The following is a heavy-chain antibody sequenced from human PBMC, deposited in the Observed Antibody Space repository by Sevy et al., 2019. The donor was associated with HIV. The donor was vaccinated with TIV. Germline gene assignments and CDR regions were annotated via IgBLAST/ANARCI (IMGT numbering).Heavy chain of an antibody. V-gene: IGHV1-18*01. D-gene: IGHD2-15*01. CDR2: ISPHNGDT. CDR1: GYTFTNYR. CDR3: ARAMCRGGRCYSLAY. J-gene: IGHJ4*02. Sequence: ASVKVSCKTSGYTFTNYRIFWVRQAPGQGPESMGWISPHNGDTRYAQKFQGRVTLITDTSTTTAYMELRSLRSDDSASNFCARAMCRGGRCYSLAYWGQGTLVTVSS.